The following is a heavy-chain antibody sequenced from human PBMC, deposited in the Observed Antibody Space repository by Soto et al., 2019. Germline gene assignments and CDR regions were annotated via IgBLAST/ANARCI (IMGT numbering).Heavy chain of an antibody. J-gene: IGHJ6*03. CDR2: IYYSGST. D-gene: IGHD1-7*01. V-gene: IGHV4-39*01. CDR1: GGSISSSSYY. CDR3: AGTTSLQWYYMDV. Sequence: SETLSLTCTVSGGSISSSSYYWGWIRQPPGKGLEWIGSIYYSGSTYYNPSLKSRVTISVDTSKNQFSLKLSSVTAADTAVYYCAGTTSLQWYYMDVWDKGSTVTVSS.